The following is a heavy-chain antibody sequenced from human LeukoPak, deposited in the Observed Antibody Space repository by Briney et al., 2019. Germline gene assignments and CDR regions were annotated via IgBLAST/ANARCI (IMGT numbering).Heavy chain of an antibody. CDR3: ARDMGLYSSGWYSISP. Sequence: SETLSLTCTVSSGSVSSGSYYWSWIRQPPGKGLEWIGYIYYSGSTNYNPSLKSRVTISVDTSKNQFSLKLSSVTAADTAVYYCARDMGLYSSGWYSISPWGQGTLVTVSS. J-gene: IGHJ5*02. CDR1: SGSVSSGSYY. V-gene: IGHV4-61*01. CDR2: IYYSGST. D-gene: IGHD6-19*01.